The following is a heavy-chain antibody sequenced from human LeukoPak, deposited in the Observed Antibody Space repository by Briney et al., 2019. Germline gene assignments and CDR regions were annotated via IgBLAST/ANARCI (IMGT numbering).Heavy chain of an antibody. CDR3: ARGVIVGAADY. Sequence: GGSLRLSCAASGFTFSSYAMSWVRQAPGKGLEWVSSISSSSSYIYYADSVKGRFTISRDNAKNSLYLQMNSLRAEDTAVYYCARGVIVGAADYWGQGTLVTVSS. CDR2: ISSSSSYI. D-gene: IGHD1-26*01. J-gene: IGHJ4*02. CDR1: GFTFSSYA. V-gene: IGHV3-21*01.